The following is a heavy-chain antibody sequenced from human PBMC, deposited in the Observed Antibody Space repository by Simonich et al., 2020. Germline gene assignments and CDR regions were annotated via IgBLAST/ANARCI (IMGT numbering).Heavy chain of an antibody. V-gene: IGHV3-21*01. CDR1: GFTFSSYS. D-gene: IGHD1-1*01. CDR3: ARANERDY. CDR2: LSSSSSYI. Sequence: EVQLVESGGGLVKPGGSLRLSCAASGFTFSSYSMNWVRQAPGKGRGWVSALSSSSSYIYYADSVKGRFTISRDNAKTSLYLQMNSLRAEDTAVYYCARANERDYWGQGTLVTVSS. J-gene: IGHJ4*02.